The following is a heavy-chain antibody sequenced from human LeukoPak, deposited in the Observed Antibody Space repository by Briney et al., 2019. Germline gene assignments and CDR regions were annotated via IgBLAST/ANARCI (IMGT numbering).Heavy chain of an antibody. J-gene: IGHJ5*02. Sequence: ASVKVSCKASGYTFTCHHIHWLRQAPGQGLEWMGVISPNDGSTTNAQKFRGRVTMTRDTSTSTVYMELSSLRSEDTAVYYCARDPCIISCYNWFEPWGQGTLVTVSS. CDR1: GYTFTCHH. V-gene: IGHV1-46*01. CDR3: ARDPCIISCYNWFEP. D-gene: IGHD3-16*01. CDR2: ISPNDGST.